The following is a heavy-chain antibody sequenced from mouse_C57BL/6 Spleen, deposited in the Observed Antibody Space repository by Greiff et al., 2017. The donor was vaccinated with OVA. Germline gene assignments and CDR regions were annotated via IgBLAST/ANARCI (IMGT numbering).Heavy chain of an antibody. Sequence: QVQLQQPGAELVKPGASVKLSCKASGYTFTSYWMHWVKQRPGQGLEWIGMIHPNSGSTNYNEKFKSKATLTVDKSSSTAYRQLSRLTSEDSAGYYGARGDDGSSYGYFDGWGTGTTVTVSA. V-gene: IGHV1-64*01. D-gene: IGHD1-1*01. CDR1: GYTFTSYW. CDR3: ARGDDGSSYGYFDG. J-gene: IGHJ1*03. CDR2: IHPNSGST.